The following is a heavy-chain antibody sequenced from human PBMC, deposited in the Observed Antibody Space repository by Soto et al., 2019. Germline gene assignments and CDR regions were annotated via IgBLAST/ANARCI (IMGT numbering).Heavy chain of an antibody. CDR3: ARAYSSSTRCNWFDP. CDR2: IIPILGIA. J-gene: IGHJ5*02. Sequence: QVQLVQSGAEVKKPGSSVKVSCKASGGTFSSYTISWVRQAPGQGLEWMGRIIPILGIANYAQKFQGRVTITADKSTSTAHMELSSLRSEDTAVYYCARAYSSSTRCNWFDPWGQGTLGTVSS. CDR1: GGTFSSYT. D-gene: IGHD6-13*01. V-gene: IGHV1-69*02.